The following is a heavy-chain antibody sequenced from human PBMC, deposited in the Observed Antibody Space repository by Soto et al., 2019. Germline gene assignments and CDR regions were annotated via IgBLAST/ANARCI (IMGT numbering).Heavy chain of an antibody. V-gene: IGHV1-58*01. CDR2: IVVGSGHP. J-gene: IGHJ4*02. CDR1: GSAFSNSA. CDR3: AADVIAVAGDFDH. Sequence: SGKVSFEASGSAFSNSAVQWVRQSRGQRLEWMGWIVVGSGHPNLAQKFQDRVNLTRDMSTGTAYMELSRLRSEDTAVYYCAADVIAVAGDFDHWGQGTQVTVSS. D-gene: IGHD6-19*01.